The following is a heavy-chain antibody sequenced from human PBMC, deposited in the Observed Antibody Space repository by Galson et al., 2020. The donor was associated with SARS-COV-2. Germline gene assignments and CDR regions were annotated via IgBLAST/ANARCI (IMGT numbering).Heavy chain of an antibody. CDR2: INPYSGDT. V-gene: IGHV1-2*02. D-gene: IGHD4-17*01. CDR3: ASGDYGVS. J-gene: IGHJ1*01. Sequence: EWVGWINPYSGDTDQAQNFQGRVTMTSDTTINTAYMELSSLTSDDTAIYYCASGDYGVSWGQGTLITVSS.